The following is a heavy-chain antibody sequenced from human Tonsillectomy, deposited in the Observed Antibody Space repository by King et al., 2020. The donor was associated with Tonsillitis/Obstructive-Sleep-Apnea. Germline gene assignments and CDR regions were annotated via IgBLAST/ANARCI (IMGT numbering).Heavy chain of an antibody. V-gene: IGHV4-34*01. J-gene: IGHJ3*02. CDR3: AKGGLAQDAFDI. Sequence: VQLQQWGAGLLKPSETLSLTCAVYGGSFSGYYWSWIRQPPGKGLEWIGEISHSGSTNYNPSLKSRVTISVDTSRNQFSLRLTSITAADTAVYYCAKGGLAQDAFDIWGEGTMVTVSS. CDR1: GGSFSGYY. CDR2: ISHSGST.